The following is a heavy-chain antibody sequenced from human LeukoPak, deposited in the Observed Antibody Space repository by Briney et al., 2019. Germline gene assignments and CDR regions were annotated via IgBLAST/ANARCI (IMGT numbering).Heavy chain of an antibody. CDR3: ASSGSGSYYAVDY. D-gene: IGHD3-10*01. J-gene: IGHJ4*02. CDR1: GFSFSSSW. CDR2: INSDGSST. V-gene: IGHV3-74*01. Sequence: GGSLRLSCAASGFSFSSSWMYWVRQAPGKGLVWVSRINSDGSSTSYADSVKGRFTISRDNAKNTLYLQMNSLRAEDTAVYYCASSGSGSYYAVDYWGQGTLVTVSS.